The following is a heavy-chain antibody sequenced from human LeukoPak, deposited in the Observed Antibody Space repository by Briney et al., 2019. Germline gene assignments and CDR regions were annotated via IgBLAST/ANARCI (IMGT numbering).Heavy chain of an antibody. J-gene: IGHJ3*02. CDR2: ISSSGSTI. CDR1: GFTFSDYY. Sequence: GASLRLSCAASGFTFSDYYMSWIRQAPGKGLEWVSYISSSGSTIYYADSVKGRFTISRDNAKNSLYLQMNSLRAEDTAVYYCARTRAERGYDGDAFDIWGQGTMFTVSS. CDR3: ARTRAERGYDGDAFDI. V-gene: IGHV3-11*04. D-gene: IGHD5-12*01.